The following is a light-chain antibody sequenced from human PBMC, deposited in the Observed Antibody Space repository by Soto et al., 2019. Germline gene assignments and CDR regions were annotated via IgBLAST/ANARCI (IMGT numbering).Light chain of an antibody. V-gene: IGLV2-18*02. CDR3: TSYTSSRTYV. CDR1: SSDVGSYNR. CDR2: EVS. J-gene: IGLJ1*01. Sequence: QSALTQPPSVSGSPGQPVTISCTGASSDVGSYNRVSWYQQFPATAPKLLIYEVSNRPSGIPDRFSGSKSGNTASLTISGLQAEDEADYYCTSYTSSRTYVFGTGTKVTVL.